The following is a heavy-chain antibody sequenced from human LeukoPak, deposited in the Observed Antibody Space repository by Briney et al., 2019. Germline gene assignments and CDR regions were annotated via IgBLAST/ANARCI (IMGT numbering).Heavy chain of an antibody. Sequence: GESLKISCKGSGYSFTRYWIGWVRQMPGKGLEWMGIIYPGGSDTTYSPSFQGQVTISADKSINTAYLQWSSLKASDTAIYYCARRAYGDYFFDYWGQGTLVTVSS. CDR1: GYSFTRYW. J-gene: IGHJ4*02. CDR2: IYPGGSDT. CDR3: ARRAYGDYFFDY. V-gene: IGHV5-51*01. D-gene: IGHD4-17*01.